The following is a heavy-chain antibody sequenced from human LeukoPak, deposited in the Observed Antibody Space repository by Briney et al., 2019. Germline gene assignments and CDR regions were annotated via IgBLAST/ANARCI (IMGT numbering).Heavy chain of an antibody. D-gene: IGHD5-24*01. Sequence: SETLSLTCTVSSGSISSYYWSWIRQPPGKGLEWIGYIYYSGSTNYNPSLKSRVTISVDTSKNQFSLQLNSVTPEDTAVYYCARGWLQSGFDYWGQGTLVTVSS. CDR1: SGSISSYY. CDR2: IYYSGST. V-gene: IGHV4-59*12. CDR3: ARGWLQSGFDY. J-gene: IGHJ4*02.